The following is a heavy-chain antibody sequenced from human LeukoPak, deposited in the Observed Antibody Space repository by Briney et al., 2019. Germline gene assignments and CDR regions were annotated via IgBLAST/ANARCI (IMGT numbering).Heavy chain of an antibody. Sequence: SETLSLTCTVSGGSISSSSYYWGWIRQPPGKGLEWIGSIYYSGSTYYNPSLKSRVTISLDTSKNQFSLKLSSVTAADTAVYYCASPTTRRDGYHYGYWGQGTLVTVSS. CDR1: GGSISSSSYY. J-gene: IGHJ4*02. D-gene: IGHD5-24*01. CDR2: IYYSGST. V-gene: IGHV4-39*07. CDR3: ASPTTRRDGYHYGY.